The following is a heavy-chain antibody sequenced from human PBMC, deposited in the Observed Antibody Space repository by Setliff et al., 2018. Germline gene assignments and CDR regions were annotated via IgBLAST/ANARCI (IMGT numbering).Heavy chain of an antibody. D-gene: IGHD6-13*01. J-gene: IGHJ4*02. Sequence: GASVKVSCKTSGYTFTNYGITWVRQAPGQGLEWMGWINNYNTNTNYAQKLQGRVAMTTDTSTSTAYMELRSLTSDDTAVYYCARAGSAPARRKGVFEYWGQGTLVTVSS. CDR2: INNYNTNT. V-gene: IGHV1-18*01. CDR1: GYTFTNYG. CDR3: ARAGSAPARRKGVFEY.